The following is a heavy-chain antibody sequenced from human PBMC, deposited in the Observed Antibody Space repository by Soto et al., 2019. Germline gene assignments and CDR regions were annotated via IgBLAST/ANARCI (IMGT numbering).Heavy chain of an antibody. CDR2: CYYSGST. CDR3: ARSVFP. CDR1: RGSISTGGYY. Sequence: QVQLQESGPGLVKPSQTLSLTCTVSRGSISTGGYYWNWIRQHPGKGLEWIGYCYYSGSTYYNPSVKSRVTISVNTSKNQFSLKLSSVTAADTAVYYCARSVFPWGQGTLVTVSS. V-gene: IGHV4-31*03. J-gene: IGHJ5*02.